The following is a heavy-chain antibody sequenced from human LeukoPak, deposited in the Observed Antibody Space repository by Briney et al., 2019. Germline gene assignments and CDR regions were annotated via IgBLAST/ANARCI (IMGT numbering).Heavy chain of an antibody. CDR1: GFTFSSYG. CDR2: IRYDGTNK. J-gene: IGHJ4*02. V-gene: IGHV3-30*02. Sequence: GGSLRLSCAASGFTFSSYGLHWVRQAPGKGLVWVAFIRYDGTNKYYADSAKGRFTISRDNSKNTLSLQMNSVRVKDTAVYYCAKESPTDSPGYYRGGCSYWGQGTLVTVSS. CDR3: AKESPTDSPGYYRGGCSY. D-gene: IGHD3-22*01.